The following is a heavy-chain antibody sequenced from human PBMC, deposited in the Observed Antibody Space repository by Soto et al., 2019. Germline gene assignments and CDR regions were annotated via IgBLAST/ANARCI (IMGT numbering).Heavy chain of an antibody. V-gene: IGHV3-33*01. Sequence: GGSLRLSCGAFGFNFRTYAMHWVRQAPGEVLEWVAAVWWDGSETYYTDSVKGRFTISRDNSRNTLSLQMNNLRAEDTAVYYCAASRPPDPQGFDYWSQGTLVTVSS. CDR3: AASRPPDPQGFDY. CDR1: GFNFRTYA. CDR2: VWWDGSET. J-gene: IGHJ4*02.